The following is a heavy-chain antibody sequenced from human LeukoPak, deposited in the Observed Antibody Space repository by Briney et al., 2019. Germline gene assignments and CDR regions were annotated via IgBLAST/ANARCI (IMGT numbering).Heavy chain of an antibody. D-gene: IGHD2-15*01. Sequence: GGSLRLSCAASGFTFSGSGMHWVRQASGKGLEWIGRIRTKVNSYATAYAASVKGRFTISRDNSKNTLYLQMNSLRAEDTAVYYCAKVWDIVVVVAATYFDYWGQGTLVTVSS. V-gene: IGHV3-73*01. CDR2: IRTKVNSYAT. CDR3: AKVWDIVVVVAATYFDY. J-gene: IGHJ4*02. CDR1: GFTFSGSG.